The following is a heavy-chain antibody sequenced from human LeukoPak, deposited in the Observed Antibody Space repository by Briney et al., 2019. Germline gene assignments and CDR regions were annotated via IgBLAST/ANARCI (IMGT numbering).Heavy chain of an antibody. V-gene: IGHV3-48*01. Sequence: HDGALRVSCAPSGVTFRSYSMHWLREPPPKGLAGVTSIRVAGNTTYCAATVKCRFNLSRHNVKYSVYLDMSRLRAEESALYYGARGRDSYSFDAFDIWGQATMVTVSS. CDR2: IRVAGNTT. CDR3: ARGRDSYSFDAFDI. J-gene: IGHJ3*02. CDR1: GVTFRSYS. D-gene: IGHD5-24*01.